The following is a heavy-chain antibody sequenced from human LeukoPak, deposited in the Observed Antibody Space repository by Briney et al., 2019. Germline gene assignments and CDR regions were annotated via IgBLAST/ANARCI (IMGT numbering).Heavy chain of an antibody. CDR3: ARSTTINSVDY. V-gene: IGHV3-48*03. CDR2: ISRTGSTI. D-gene: IGHD1-26*01. J-gene: IGHJ4*02. CDR1: EFTFRSYE. Sequence: GGSLRLSCAASEFTFRSYEMNWVRQAPGKGLEWVSYISRTGSTIYYADSVKGRFTISRDNAKNSLYLQMNSLRAEDTAVYYCARSTTINSVDYWGQGTLVTVSS.